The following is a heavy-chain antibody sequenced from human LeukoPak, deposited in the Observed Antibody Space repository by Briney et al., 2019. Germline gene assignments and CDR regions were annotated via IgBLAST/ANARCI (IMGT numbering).Heavy chain of an antibody. Sequence: GGSLRLSCAASGFTFDDYAMHWVRQAPGKGLEWVSVISGDAGNTYYADSVKGRFTISRDNSKNSLYLQMNSLRTEDTALYYCGKSRGYSGYVKDYWGQGTLVTVSS. J-gene: IGHJ4*02. CDR2: ISGDAGNT. CDR1: GFTFDDYA. D-gene: IGHD5-12*01. V-gene: IGHV3-43*02. CDR3: GKSRGYSGYVKDY.